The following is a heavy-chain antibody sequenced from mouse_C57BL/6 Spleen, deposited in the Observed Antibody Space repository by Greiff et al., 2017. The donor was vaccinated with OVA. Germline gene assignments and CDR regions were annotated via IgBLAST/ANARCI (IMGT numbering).Heavy chain of an antibody. J-gene: IGHJ3*01. CDR2: IYPSDSET. CDR1: GYTFTSYW. CDR3: ARGEGYSAC. Sequence: VQLQQPGAELVRPGSSVKLSCKASGYTFTSYWMDWVKQRPGQGLEWIGNIYPSDSETHYNQKFKDKATLTVDKSSSTAYMQLSSLTSEDSAVYYFARGEGYSACWGQGTLVTVSA. V-gene: IGHV1-61*01. D-gene: IGHD2-3*01.